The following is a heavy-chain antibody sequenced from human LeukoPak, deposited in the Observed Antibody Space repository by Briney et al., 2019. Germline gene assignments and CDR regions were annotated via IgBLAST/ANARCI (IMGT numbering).Heavy chain of an antibody. J-gene: IGHJ4*02. CDR1: GFTFSDFY. CDR3: ARRGYSYGYNYFDY. CDR2: IYSGGST. Sequence: PGGSLRLSCAASGFTFSDFYMGWIRQAPGKGLEWVSVIYSGGSTYYADSVKGRFTISRDNSKNTLYLQMNSLRAEDTAVYYCARRGYSYGYNYFDYWGQGTLVTVSS. V-gene: IGHV3-66*01. D-gene: IGHD5-18*01.